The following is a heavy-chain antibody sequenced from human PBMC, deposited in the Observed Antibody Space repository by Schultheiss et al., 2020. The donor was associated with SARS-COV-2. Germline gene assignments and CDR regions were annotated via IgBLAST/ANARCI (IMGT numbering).Heavy chain of an antibody. CDR3: AREGDGYNYFFDY. CDR1: GFTFSGSA. CDR2: IRSKANSYAT. V-gene: IGHV3-73*01. Sequence: GESLKISCAASGFTFSGSAMHWVRQASGKGLEWVGRIRSKANSYATAYAASVKGRFTISRDDSKNTLYLQMNSLKTEDTAVYYCAREGDGYNYFFDYWGQGTLVTVSS. D-gene: IGHD5-24*01. J-gene: IGHJ4*02.